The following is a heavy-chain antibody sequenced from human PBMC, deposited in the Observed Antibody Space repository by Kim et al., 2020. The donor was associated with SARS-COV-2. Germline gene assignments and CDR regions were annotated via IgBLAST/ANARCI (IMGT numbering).Heavy chain of an antibody. CDR1: GGSISSGGYY. D-gene: IGHD3-22*01. CDR2: IYYSGST. CDR3: ARGLLTPTYYYDSSGYYPFDY. J-gene: IGHJ4*02. V-gene: IGHV4-31*03. Sequence: SETLSLTCTVSGGSISSGGYYWSWIRQHPGKGLEWIGYIYYSGSTYYNPSLKSRVTISVDTSKNQFSLKLSSVTAADTAVYYCARGLLTPTYYYDSSGYYPFDYRGQGTLVTVSP.